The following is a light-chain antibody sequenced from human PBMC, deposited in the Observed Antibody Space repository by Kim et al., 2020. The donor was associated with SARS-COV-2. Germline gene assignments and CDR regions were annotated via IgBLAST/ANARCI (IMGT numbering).Light chain of an antibody. CDR2: DAS. Sequence: YASVGDRVTITCRASQSISSWLAWYQQKPGKAPRLLIYDASSLESGVTSRFSGSGSGTEFTLTISSLQPDDSATYYCQQYNYYRTFGQGTKVDIK. V-gene: IGKV1-5*01. CDR3: QQYNYYRT. J-gene: IGKJ1*01. CDR1: QSISSW.